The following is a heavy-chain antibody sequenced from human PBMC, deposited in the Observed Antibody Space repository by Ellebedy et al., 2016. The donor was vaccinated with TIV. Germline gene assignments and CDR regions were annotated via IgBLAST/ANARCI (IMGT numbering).Heavy chain of an antibody. CDR2: ISWDGGDT. CDR3: ATLAPPADI. V-gene: IGHV3-43*01. Sequence: LSLTCXASGFTFDDHSMHWLRQAPGKGLEWVSVISWDGGDTNYADSVKGRFTMSRDNSKNSLFLQMDSLRPEDSALYYCATLAPPADIWGQGTRVTVSS. J-gene: IGHJ3*02. D-gene: IGHD6-6*01. CDR1: GFTFDDHS.